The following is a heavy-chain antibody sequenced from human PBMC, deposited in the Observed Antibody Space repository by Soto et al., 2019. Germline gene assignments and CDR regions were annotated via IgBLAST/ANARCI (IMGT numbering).Heavy chain of an antibody. Sequence: ASVKVSCKASGYTFTSYAMHWVRQAPGQRLEWMGWINAGNGNTKYSQKFQGRVTITRDTSASTAYMELSSLRSEDTAVYYCARGPQYYYDSSGYYVDYWGQGTTVTVS. V-gene: IGHV1-3*01. CDR3: ARGPQYYYDSSGYYVDY. D-gene: IGHD3-22*01. J-gene: IGHJ6*02. CDR1: GYTFTSYA. CDR2: INAGNGNT.